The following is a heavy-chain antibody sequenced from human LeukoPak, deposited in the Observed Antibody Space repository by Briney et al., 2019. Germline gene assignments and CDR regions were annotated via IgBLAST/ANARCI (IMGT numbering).Heavy chain of an antibody. D-gene: IGHD4-17*01. CDR3: ARGTGTYGDYVYFDY. Sequence: PSETLSLTCTVSGGSISSSSYYWGWIRQPPGKGLEWIGEINHSGSTNYNPSLKSRVTISVDTSKNQFSLKLSSVTAADTAVYYCARGTGTYGDYVYFDYWGQGTLVTVSS. CDR2: INHSGST. V-gene: IGHV4-39*07. CDR1: GGSISSSSYY. J-gene: IGHJ4*02.